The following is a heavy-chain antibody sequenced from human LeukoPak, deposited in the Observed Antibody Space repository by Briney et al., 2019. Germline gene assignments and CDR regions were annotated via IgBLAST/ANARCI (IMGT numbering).Heavy chain of an antibody. V-gene: IGHV3-66*02. J-gene: IGHJ4*02. Sequence: GGSLRLSCAASGFTVSSNYMSWVRQAPGKGLEWVSVIYSGGTTYYADSVKGRFSISRDNSKNTLYLQMNSLRAEDTAVYYCAKVEYSSGWYGHFENWGQGTLVTVSS. D-gene: IGHD6-19*01. CDR3: AKVEYSSGWYGHFEN. CDR2: IYSGGTT. CDR1: GFTVSSNY.